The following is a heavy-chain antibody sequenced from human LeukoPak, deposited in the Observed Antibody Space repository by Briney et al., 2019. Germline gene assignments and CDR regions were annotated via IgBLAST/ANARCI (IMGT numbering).Heavy chain of an antibody. J-gene: IGHJ5*02. CDR3: ARLIGELLNNWFDP. CDR1: GYTFTSYG. CDR2: ISAYNGNT. D-gene: IGHD1-26*01. Sequence: ASVKVSCKASGYTFTSYGISWVRQAPGQGLEWMGRISAYNGNTNYAQKLQGRVTMTTDTSTSTAYMELRSLRSDDTAVYYCARLIGELLNNWFDPWGQGTLVTVSS. V-gene: IGHV1-18*01.